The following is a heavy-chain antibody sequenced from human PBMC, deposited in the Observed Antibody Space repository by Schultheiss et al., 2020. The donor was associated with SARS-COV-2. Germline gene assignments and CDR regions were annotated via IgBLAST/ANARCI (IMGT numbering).Heavy chain of an antibody. D-gene: IGHD5-18*01. CDR2: ISSSGSTI. CDR1: GFTFSSYA. Sequence: GGSLRLSCAASGFTFSSYAMTWIRQAPGKGLEWVSYISSSGSTIYYADSVKGRFTISRDNAKSSLYLQMNSLRAEDTAVYYCARDRTAMAQRGGWFDPWGQGTLVTVSS. CDR3: ARDRTAMAQRGGWFDP. J-gene: IGHJ5*02. V-gene: IGHV3-48*01.